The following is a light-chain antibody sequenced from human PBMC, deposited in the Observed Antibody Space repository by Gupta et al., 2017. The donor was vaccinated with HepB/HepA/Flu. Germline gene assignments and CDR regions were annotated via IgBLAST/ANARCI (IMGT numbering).Light chain of an antibody. CDR3: QQSYSNPYT. V-gene: IGKV1-39*01. Sequence: DIQMTQSPSSLSASVGDRVTITCRASQSISSYLNWYQQKPGKAPKLLIYAASSLQSGVPSRFSGSGSGTDFTLTSSSLQPEDFATYYCQQSYSNPYTFGQGTKLEIK. CDR1: QSISSY. CDR2: AAS. J-gene: IGKJ2*01.